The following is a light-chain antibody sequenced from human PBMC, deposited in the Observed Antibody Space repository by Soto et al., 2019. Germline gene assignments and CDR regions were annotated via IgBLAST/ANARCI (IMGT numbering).Light chain of an antibody. Sequence: EIVMTQSPATLSVSPGERATLSCRASQSVSSNLAWYQQKPGQAPRLLIYGASTRATGIPARFSGSGSGTEFTLTISSLQSEDFAVYYXXXYNXWPPYTFGQGTKLEIK. CDR2: GAS. CDR1: QSVSSN. V-gene: IGKV3-15*01. J-gene: IGKJ2*01. CDR3: XXYNXWPPYT.